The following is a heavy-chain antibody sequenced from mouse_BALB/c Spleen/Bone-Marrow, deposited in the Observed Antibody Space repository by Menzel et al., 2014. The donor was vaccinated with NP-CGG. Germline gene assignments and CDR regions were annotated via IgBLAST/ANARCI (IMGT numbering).Heavy chain of an antibody. D-gene: IGHD2-1*01. V-gene: IGHV1-25*01. CDR3: ARRRGNYEVDY. CDR1: GYSFTGYF. J-gene: IGHJ4*01. CDR2: INPYNGAT. Sequence: VQLQQSGPELVKPGASVKISCKPSGYSFTGYFIHWVKQSHVKSLEWIGHINPYNGATNYNQNFKDKASLTVDKPSSTAYMELHSLTSEDSAVYYCARRRGNYEVDYWGQGTSVTVSS.